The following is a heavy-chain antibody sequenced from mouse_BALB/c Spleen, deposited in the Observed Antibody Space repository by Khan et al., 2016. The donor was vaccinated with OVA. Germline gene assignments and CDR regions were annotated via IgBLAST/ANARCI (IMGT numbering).Heavy chain of an antibody. CDR2: IYPGSGNT. V-gene: IGHV1-77*01. CDR1: GYTFTDYY. J-gene: IGHJ3*01. CDR3: ARGGDFGLRRGFAY. D-gene: IGHD2-4*01. Sequence: QVQLKQSGADLARPGASVKLSCKASGYTFTDYYLNWVQQRTGQGLEWIGEIYPGSGNTYYNEKFKDRATLTADKSSSTAYMQLSSLTSEDSAVYFCARGGDFGLRRGFAYWGQGTLVTVSA.